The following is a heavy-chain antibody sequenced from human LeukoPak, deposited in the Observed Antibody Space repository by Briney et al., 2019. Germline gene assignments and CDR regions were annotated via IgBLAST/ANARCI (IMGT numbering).Heavy chain of an antibody. CDR1: GGTFSSYA. V-gene: IGHV1-69*13. D-gene: IGHD3-3*01. CDR2: IIPIFGTA. CDR3: ARDRVSLTYYDFWSGSRDWFDP. Sequence: SVKVSCKASGGTFSSYAISWVRQAPGQGLEWMGEIIPIFGTANYAQKFQGRVTITADESTSTVYMELSSLRSEDTAVYYCARDRVSLTYYDFWSGSRDWFDPWGQGTLVTVSS. J-gene: IGHJ5*02.